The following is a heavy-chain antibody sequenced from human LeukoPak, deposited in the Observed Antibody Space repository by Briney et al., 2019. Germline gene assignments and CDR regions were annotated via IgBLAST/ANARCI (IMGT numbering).Heavy chain of an antibody. CDR2: ISSSSSYI. Sequence: PGGSLRLSCAASGFTFSSYSMNWVRQAPGKGLEWVSSISSSSSYIYYADSVKGRFTISRDNAKNSLYLQMNSLRDEDTAVYYCARAHMYYYDSSGYYLPDWGQGTLVTVSS. CDR3: ARAHMYYYDSSGYYLPD. J-gene: IGHJ4*02. D-gene: IGHD3-22*01. CDR1: GFTFSSYS. V-gene: IGHV3-21*01.